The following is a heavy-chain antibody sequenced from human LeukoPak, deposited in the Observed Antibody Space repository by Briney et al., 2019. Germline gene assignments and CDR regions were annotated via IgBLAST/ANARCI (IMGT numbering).Heavy chain of an antibody. Sequence: GGSLRLSCAASGFTFSSYSMNWVRQAPGKGLEWVSSISSSSSYIYYADSVKGRFTISRDNSKNTLYLQMNSLRAEDTAVYYCARDLYSGYEKAFDIWGQGTMVTVSS. CDR3: ARDLYSGYEKAFDI. CDR1: GFTFSSYS. CDR2: ISSSSSYI. D-gene: IGHD5-12*01. V-gene: IGHV3-21*01. J-gene: IGHJ3*02.